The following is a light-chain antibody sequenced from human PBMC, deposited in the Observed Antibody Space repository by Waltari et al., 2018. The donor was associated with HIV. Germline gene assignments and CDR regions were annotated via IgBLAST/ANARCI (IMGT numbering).Light chain of an antibody. J-gene: IGLJ3*02. CDR2: EVS. CDR3: SSYTGSSTWV. Sequence: QSALTHTASAPGSPGQPLTIPCTGSRGDLVGYNYVSWYQHHTGKAPRLVIYEVSIRPSGVSNRFSGNKSGNTASLTISGLQAADEGDYCCSSYTGSSTWVFGGGTKLTVL. V-gene: IGLV2-14*01. CDR1: RGDLVGYNY.